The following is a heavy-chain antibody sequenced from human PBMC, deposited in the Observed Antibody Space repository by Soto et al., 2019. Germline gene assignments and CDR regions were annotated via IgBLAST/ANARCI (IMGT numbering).Heavy chain of an antibody. V-gene: IGHV3-7*03. Sequence: GGSLRLSCAASGFTFSNYWMTWVRQAPGKGLEWVANINRDGSDNYLVDSLKGRFTISRDNSKNSLYLQMNSLRAEDTAIYYCANLKVIAVDDSDYWGQAALATVYS. D-gene: IGHD2-21*01. CDR1: GFTFSNYW. J-gene: IGHJ4*02. CDR2: INRDGSDN. CDR3: ANLKVIAVDDSDY.